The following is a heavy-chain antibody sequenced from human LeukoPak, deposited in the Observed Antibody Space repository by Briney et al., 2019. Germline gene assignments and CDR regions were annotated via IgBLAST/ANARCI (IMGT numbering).Heavy chain of an antibody. D-gene: IGHD3-10*01. CDR1: GYTFTCYY. CDR3: ARYENYYGSGSYSDAFDI. Sequence: ASVNVSFMPSGYTFTCYYMHWVRQAPGQGLEWMGWINPNSGGTNYAQKFQGRVTMTRDTSISTDYMELSRLRSDDTAVYYCARYENYYGSGSYSDAFDIWGQGTMVTVSS. J-gene: IGHJ3*02. V-gene: IGHV1-2*02. CDR2: INPNSGGT.